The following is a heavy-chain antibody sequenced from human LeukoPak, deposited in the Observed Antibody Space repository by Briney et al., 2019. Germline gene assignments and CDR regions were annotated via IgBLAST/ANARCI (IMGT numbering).Heavy chain of an antibody. J-gene: IGHJ3*02. CDR3: AGVRSGSYPEAFDI. CDR2: IYYSGST. D-gene: IGHD1-26*01. V-gene: IGHV4-59*01. CDR1: GGSISSYY. Sequence: PSETLSLTCTVSGGSISSYYWSWIRQPPGKGLEWIGYIYYSGSTNYNPSLKSRVTISVDTSKNQFSLKLSSVTAADTAVYYCAGVRSGSYPEAFDIGGQGTMVTVSS.